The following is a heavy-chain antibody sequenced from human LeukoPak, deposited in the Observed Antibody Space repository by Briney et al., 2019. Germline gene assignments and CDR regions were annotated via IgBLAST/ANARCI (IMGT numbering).Heavy chain of an antibody. CDR1: GFTFSNYW. Sequence: GGSLRLFCAASGFTFSNYWMSWVRQAPGKGLEWVANIKQDGSEKYYVDSVKGRFTISRDNAKNSLYLQMNSLRAEDTAVYYCARGDWGLSFDYWGQGTLVTVSS. D-gene: IGHD7-27*01. J-gene: IGHJ4*02. V-gene: IGHV3-7*01. CDR3: ARGDWGLSFDY. CDR2: IKQDGSEK.